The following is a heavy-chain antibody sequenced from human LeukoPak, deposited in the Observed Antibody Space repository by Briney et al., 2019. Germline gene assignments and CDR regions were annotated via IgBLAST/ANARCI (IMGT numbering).Heavy chain of an antibody. V-gene: IGHV3-7*03. CDR1: GFTFSSYW. J-gene: IGHJ6*02. CDR3: ARGGGLDV. CDR2: INHNGNVN. D-gene: IGHD3-16*01. Sequence: GGSLRLSCAASGFTFSSYWMNWARQAPGKGLEWVASINHNGNVNYYVDSVRGRFTISRDNAKNSLYLQMSNLRAEDTAVYYCARGGGLDVWGQGATVTVSS.